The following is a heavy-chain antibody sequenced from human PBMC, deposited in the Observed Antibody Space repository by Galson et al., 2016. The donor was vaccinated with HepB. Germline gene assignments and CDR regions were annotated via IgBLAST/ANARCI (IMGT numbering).Heavy chain of an antibody. CDR2: INSDGSRT. CDR3: RGWNFDIDY. J-gene: IGHJ4*02. Sequence: SLRLSCAASGFTFSSYGMHWVRQAPGKGLVWVSRINSDGSRTDYADSVKGRFTVSRDNTKNTVYLEMNSLRAEDTAVYYCRGWNFDIDYWGQGTLVSVSS. CDR1: GFTFSSYG. D-gene: IGHD1-7*01. V-gene: IGHV3-74*01.